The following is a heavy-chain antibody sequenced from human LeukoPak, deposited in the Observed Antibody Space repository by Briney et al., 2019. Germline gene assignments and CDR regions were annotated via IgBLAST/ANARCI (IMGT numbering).Heavy chain of an antibody. J-gene: IGHJ4*02. CDR1: GYSFTSYW. CDR2: IYPGDSDT. Sequence: GESLKISCKGSGYSFTSYWIGWVRQMPGKGLEWMGIIYPGDSDTRYSPSFQGQVTISADKSISTAYLQWSSLKASDTAMYYCASSPDYYGSGSRPAYFDYWGQGTLVTVSS. D-gene: IGHD3-10*01. V-gene: IGHV5-51*01. CDR3: ASSPDYYGSGSRPAYFDY.